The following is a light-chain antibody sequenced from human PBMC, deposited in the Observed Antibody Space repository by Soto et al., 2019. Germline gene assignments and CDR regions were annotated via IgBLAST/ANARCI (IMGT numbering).Light chain of an antibody. J-gene: IGKJ2*01. CDR3: QQYDNLPYT. CDR2: DAS. V-gene: IGKV1-33*01. CDR1: QDISNY. Sequence: DIQMTQSPSSLSASVGDRVTITCQASQDISNYLNWYQQKPGKAPKLLIYDASNLETGVPSRFSGSVSGTDFTLPISSQQPEDMATYYCQQYDNLPYTFGQGTKLEIK.